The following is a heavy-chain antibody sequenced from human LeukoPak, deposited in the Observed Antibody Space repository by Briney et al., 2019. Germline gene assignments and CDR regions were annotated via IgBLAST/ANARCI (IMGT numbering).Heavy chain of an antibody. J-gene: IGHJ4*02. CDR3: ATSKYSGSY. D-gene: IGHD1-26*01. CDR2: ISGSGGRI. CDR1: GFTFSNYW. Sequence: PGGSLRLSCAASGFTFSNYWMHWVRQDPGKGLEWVSAISGSGGRIYYGASVKGRFTISRDNSKNTLNLQMNSLRAEDTAVYYCATSKYSGSYWGQGTLVTVSS. V-gene: IGHV3-23*01.